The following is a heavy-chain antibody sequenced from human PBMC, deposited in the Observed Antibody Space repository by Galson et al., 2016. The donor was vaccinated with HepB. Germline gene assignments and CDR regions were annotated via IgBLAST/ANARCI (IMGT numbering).Heavy chain of an antibody. CDR3: AKGIGGGNYLDY. CDR1: GFTFSNYG. V-gene: IGHV3-33*06. Sequence: SLRLSCAASGFTFSNYGIHWVRQAPGKGLEWVAVIWYDGSNKYYADSVKGRFTISRDNSKNTLYLQMNGLRAEDTAVYYCAKGIGGGNYLDYWGQGTLVTVSS. D-gene: IGHD3-16*01. J-gene: IGHJ4*02. CDR2: IWYDGSNK.